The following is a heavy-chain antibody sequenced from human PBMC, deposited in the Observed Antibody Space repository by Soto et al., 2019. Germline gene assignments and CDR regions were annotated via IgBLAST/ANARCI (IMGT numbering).Heavy chain of an antibody. Sequence: SETLSLTCTVSGGSVSSGSYYWSWIRQPPGKGLEWIGYIYYSGSTNYNPSLKSRVTISVDTSKNQFSLKLSSVTAADTAVYYCARGEEYSYGDDYWGQGTLVTVSS. J-gene: IGHJ4*02. CDR2: IYYSGST. V-gene: IGHV4-61*01. D-gene: IGHD5-18*01. CDR3: ARGEEYSYGDDY. CDR1: GGSVSSGSYY.